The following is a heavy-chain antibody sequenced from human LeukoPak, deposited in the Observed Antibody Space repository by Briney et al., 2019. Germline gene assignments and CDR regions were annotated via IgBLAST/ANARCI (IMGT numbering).Heavy chain of an antibody. V-gene: IGHV4-39*01. CDR2: IYYSGSI. CDR1: GGSISSSPYY. J-gene: IGHJ5*02. D-gene: IGHD1-1*01. Sequence: SETLSLTCTVSGGSISSSPYYWGWIRQPPGKGLEWIGTIYYSGSIYYNPSLKSRVTISVDTSKNQFSLKLTSVTAADTAVYYCARPVPSRLGWFDPWGQGTLVTVSS. CDR3: ARPVPSRLGWFDP.